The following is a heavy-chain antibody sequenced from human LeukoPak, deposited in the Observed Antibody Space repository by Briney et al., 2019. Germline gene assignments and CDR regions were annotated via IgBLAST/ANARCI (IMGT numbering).Heavy chain of an antibody. V-gene: IGHV4-38-2*02. CDR2: IYHSGST. CDR1: GYSISSGSC. J-gene: IGHJ6*03. D-gene: IGHD2-15*01. CDR3: ARVRCSGGSCPYYYYYYYMDA. Sequence: SETLSLTCTVSGYSISSGSCWGWIRQPPGEGLDWIGSIYHSGSTFYNPSLKSRVTISVDTSKNQFSLKLSSVTAADTAVYYCARVRCSGGSCPYYYYYYYMDAWGKGTTVTVSS.